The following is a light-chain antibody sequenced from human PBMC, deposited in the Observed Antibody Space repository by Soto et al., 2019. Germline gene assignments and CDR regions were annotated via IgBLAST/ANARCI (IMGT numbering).Light chain of an antibody. CDR1: QSVSSSY. V-gene: IGKV3-20*01. Sequence: EIVLTQSPGTLSLSPGERATHSCRASQSVSSSYLAWYQQKPGQAPRLLIYGASSRATGIPDRFSGSGSGTDFTLTISRLEPEDFAVYYCQQYGSSPSFGQGTK. CDR2: GAS. J-gene: IGKJ2*03. CDR3: QQYGSSPS.